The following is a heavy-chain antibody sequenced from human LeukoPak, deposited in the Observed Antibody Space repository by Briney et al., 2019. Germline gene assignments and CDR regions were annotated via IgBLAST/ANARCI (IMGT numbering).Heavy chain of an antibody. CDR2: IRYDGSNK. J-gene: IGHJ4*02. CDR1: GFTFSSYG. CDR3: AKVRGNDYGVHGDY. Sequence: GGSLRLSCAASGFTFSSYGMHWVRQAPGKGLEWVAFIRYDGSNKYYADSVKGRFTISRDNSKNTLYLQMNSLRAEDTAVYYCAKVRGNDYGVHGDYWGQGTLVTVSS. V-gene: IGHV3-30*02. D-gene: IGHD4-17*01.